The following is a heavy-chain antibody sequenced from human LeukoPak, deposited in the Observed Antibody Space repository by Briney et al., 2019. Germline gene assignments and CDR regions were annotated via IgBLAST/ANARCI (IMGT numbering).Heavy chain of an antibody. CDR2: INPNSGGT. V-gene: IGHV1-2*02. CDR1: GYTFTGYY. CDR3: ARGGRGYDILTIDY. J-gene: IGHJ4*02. D-gene: IGHD3-9*01. Sequence: VASVKVSCKASGYTFTGYYMHWVRQAPGQGLEWMGWINPNSGGTNYAQKFQGRVTMTRDTSISTAYMELSRLRSDDTAMYYCARGGRGYDILTIDYWGQGTLVTVSS.